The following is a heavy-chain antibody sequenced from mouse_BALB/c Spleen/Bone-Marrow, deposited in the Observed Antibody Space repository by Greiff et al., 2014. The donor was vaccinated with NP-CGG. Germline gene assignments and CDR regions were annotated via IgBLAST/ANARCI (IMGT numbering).Heavy chain of an antibody. D-gene: IGHD2-14*01. J-gene: IGHJ1*01. CDR1: GYSFTGYT. V-gene: IGHV1-18*01. CDR3: AREEGYDEGEYFDV. Sequence: EVQLQQSGPELVKPGASMKISCKASGYSFTGYTMHWVKQSHGKNLEWIGLINPYNGGTSYNQKFKGKATLTVDKSSSTAYMELLSLTAEDSAVYYCAREEGYDEGEYFDVWGAGTTVTVSS. CDR2: INPYNGGT.